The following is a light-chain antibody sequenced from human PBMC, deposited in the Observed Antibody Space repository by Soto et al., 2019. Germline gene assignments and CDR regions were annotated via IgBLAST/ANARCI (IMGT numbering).Light chain of an antibody. CDR1: QSVSRY. J-gene: IGKJ5*01. CDR2: GAS. CDR3: QQYGYSPIT. Sequence: EIVMTQSPATLSVSPGERATLSCRASQSVSRYLAWYHQKPGQAPRLVIYGASTRATGIPDRFSASGSGTDFTLTISRLEPEDFAVYYCQQYGYSPITFGQGTRLEIK. V-gene: IGKV3-20*01.